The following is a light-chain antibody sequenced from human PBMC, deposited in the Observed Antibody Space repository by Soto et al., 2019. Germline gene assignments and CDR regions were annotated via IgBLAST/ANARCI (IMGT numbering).Light chain of an antibody. CDR1: QSMSSW. J-gene: IGKJ2*01. CDR2: DAS. V-gene: IGKV1-5*01. CDR3: QQYNSYSPTYT. Sequence: DIQMTQSPSTLSASVGDGVTITCRASQSMSSWLAWYQQKPGKAPKLLIYDASSLESGVPSRFSGSGSGTEFTLTISSLQPDDFATYYCQQYNSYSPTYTFGQGTKLEIK.